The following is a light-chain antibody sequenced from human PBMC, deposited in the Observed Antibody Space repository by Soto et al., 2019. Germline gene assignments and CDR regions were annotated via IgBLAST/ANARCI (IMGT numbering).Light chain of an antibody. CDR3: QQFSSYPLT. Sequence: EFVLTQSPGTLSLSPGERATLSFRASQTVRNNYLAWYQQKPGQAPRLLIDDASSRATGIPDRFSGGGSGTDFTLTISRLEPEDFAVYYCQQFSSYPLTFGGGTKVDIK. J-gene: IGKJ4*01. V-gene: IGKV3-20*01. CDR2: DAS. CDR1: QTVRNNY.